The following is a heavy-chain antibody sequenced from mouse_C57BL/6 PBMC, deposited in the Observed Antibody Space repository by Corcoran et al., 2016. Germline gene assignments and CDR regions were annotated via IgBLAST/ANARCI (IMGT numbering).Heavy chain of an antibody. CDR1: GYTFTTYG. J-gene: IGHJ2*01. CDR3: ARDGNYVC. D-gene: IGHD2-1*01. CDR2: INTYSGVP. V-gene: IGHV9-3*01. Sequence: QIQLVQSGPELKKPGETVKLSCKASGYTFTTYGMSWVKQAPGKGLKWLGWINTYSGVPTYADDFKGRFAFSLETSASTAYLQINNLKNEDTATYVCARDGNYVCWGQGTTLTVSS.